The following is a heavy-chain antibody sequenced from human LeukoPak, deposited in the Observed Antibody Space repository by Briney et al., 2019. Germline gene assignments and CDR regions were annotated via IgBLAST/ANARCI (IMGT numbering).Heavy chain of an antibody. Sequence: SETLSLTCTVSGGSISSYYWSWIRQPPGKGLEWIGYIYYSGSTNYNPSLKSRVTISVDTSKNQFSLKLSSVTAADTAVYYCARHSERWLGAFDVWGQGTMVTVSS. V-gene: IGHV4-59*08. CDR2: IYYSGST. J-gene: IGHJ3*01. CDR3: ARHSERWLGAFDV. D-gene: IGHD6-19*01. CDR1: GGSISSYY.